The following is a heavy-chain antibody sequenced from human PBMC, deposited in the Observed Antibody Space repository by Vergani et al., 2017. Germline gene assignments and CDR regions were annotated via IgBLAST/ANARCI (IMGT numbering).Heavy chain of an antibody. Sequence: QVQLQESGPGLVKPSGTLSLTCAVSGGSISSSNWWSWVRQPPGKGLEWIGYIYYSGSTYYNPSLKSRVTISVDTSKNQFSLKLSSVTAADTAVYYCASYTTGGVDYWGQGTLVTVSS. D-gene: IGHD2-8*02. V-gene: IGHV4-4*02. CDR2: IYYSGST. CDR1: GGSISSSNW. CDR3: ASYTTGGVDY. J-gene: IGHJ4*02.